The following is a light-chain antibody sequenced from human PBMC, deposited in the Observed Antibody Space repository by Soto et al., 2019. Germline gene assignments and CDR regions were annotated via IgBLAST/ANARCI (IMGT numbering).Light chain of an antibody. Sequence: IQMTQSPSTLSASVGDRVTITCRASQSINKWVAWFQQKSGRAPKLLIYDAATWQSGVPSRFSGTGSGTDFSLTISSLQPEYFATYYCQQYNIGYTFGQGTRLDIK. CDR3: QQYNIGYT. V-gene: IGKV1-5*01. CDR2: DAA. CDR1: QSINKW. J-gene: IGKJ2*01.